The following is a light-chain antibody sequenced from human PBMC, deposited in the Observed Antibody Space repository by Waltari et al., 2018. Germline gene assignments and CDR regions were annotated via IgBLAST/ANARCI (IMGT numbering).Light chain of an antibody. CDR1: SSDVGGYNY. CDR3: SSYTSSSTLVV. V-gene: IGLV2-14*03. Sequence: QSALTQPASVSGSPGQSITISCPGTSSDVGGYNYVSWYQKHPGKAPKLRIYDVSNRPSGVSNRFSGSKSGNTASLTISGLQAEDEADYYCSSYTSSSTLVVFGGGTKLTVL. CDR2: DVS. J-gene: IGLJ2*01.